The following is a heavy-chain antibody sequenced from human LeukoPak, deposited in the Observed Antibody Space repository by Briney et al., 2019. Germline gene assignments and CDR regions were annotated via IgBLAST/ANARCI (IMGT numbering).Heavy chain of an antibody. CDR2: ISYDGSNK. CDR1: GFTFSSYA. V-gene: IGHV3-30*04. D-gene: IGHD6-19*01. CDR3: AKVPIAVASKPLYYFDY. J-gene: IGHJ4*02. Sequence: GGSLRLSCAASGFTFSSYAMHWVRQAPGKGLEWVAVISYDGSNKYYADSVKGRFTISRDNSKNTLYLQMNSLRAEDTAVYYCAKVPIAVASKPLYYFDYWGQGTLVTVSS.